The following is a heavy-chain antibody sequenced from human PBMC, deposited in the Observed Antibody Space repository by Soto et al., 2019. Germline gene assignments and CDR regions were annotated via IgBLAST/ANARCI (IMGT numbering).Heavy chain of an antibody. Sequence: GPEVKKPGASVKVSCKASGNTFASHGFSWVRQAPGQGLEWMGWISGFNGQTNYALKFQGRVTLTTDTSTSTAYMELRSLRSDDTAVYFCARVDPRGVAVVRDYWGQGTLVTVSP. V-gene: IGHV1-18*01. J-gene: IGHJ4*02. D-gene: IGHD3-10*01. CDR3: ARVDPRGVAVVRDY. CDR1: GNTFASHG. CDR2: ISGFNGQT.